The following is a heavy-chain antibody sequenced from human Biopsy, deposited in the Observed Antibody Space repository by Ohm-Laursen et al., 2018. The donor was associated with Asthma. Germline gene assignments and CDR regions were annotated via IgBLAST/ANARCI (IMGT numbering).Heavy chain of an antibody. CDR3: AKWGSGYNVDAFDI. J-gene: IGHJ3*02. Sequence: SLRLSCTASGFSFDDCAMHWVRQAPGKGLEWVSSISWNSGNIDYADSVKGRFTISRDNAKNSLYLQMQSLRPEDTALYYCAKWGSGYNVDAFDIWGQGTVVTVSS. CDR2: ISWNSGNI. D-gene: IGHD3-22*01. V-gene: IGHV3-9*01. CDR1: GFSFDDCA.